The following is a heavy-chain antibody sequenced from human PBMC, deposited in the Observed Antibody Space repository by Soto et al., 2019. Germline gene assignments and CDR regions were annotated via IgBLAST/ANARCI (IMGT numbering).Heavy chain of an antibody. J-gene: IGHJ4*02. V-gene: IGHV1-46*01. CDR3: AREPKESFYFDF. CDR1: EYTFTNYN. CDR2: IRPSGVNT. Sequence: QVQLVQSGAEVKKPGASVKVSCKASEYTFTNYNVHWLRQAPGQGLEWMGIIRPSGVNTGYARRLQGRVSVTRDRSTGTVYMELTSLTSDDTGVYYCAREPKESFYFDFWGQGTLVTVSS.